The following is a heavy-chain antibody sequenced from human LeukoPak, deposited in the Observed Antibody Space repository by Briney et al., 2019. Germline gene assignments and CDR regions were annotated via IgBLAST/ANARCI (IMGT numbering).Heavy chain of an antibody. D-gene: IGHD3-10*01. CDR1: GGTFSSYT. CDR3: ARSYGSGRGGGPLFDY. CDR2: IVPILGIA. V-gene: IGHV1-69*02. J-gene: IGHJ4*02. Sequence: ASVKVSCKASGGTFSSYTISWVRQAPGQGLEWMGRIVPILGIANYAQKFQGRVTITADKSTSTAYMELSSLRSEDTAVYYCARSYGSGRGGGPLFDYWGQGTLVTVSS.